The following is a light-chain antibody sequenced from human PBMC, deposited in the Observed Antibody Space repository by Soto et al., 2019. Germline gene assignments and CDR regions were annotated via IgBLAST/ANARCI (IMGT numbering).Light chain of an antibody. V-gene: IGKV3-20*01. CDR3: QQYGSSPPLT. Sequence: EIVLTQSPGTLSLSPGGRATLSCRASRSVSSNFLAWYQQKPGQAPRLLIYGASSRATGFPDRFSGSGSGTDFTLTISRLEPEDFAVYYGQQYGSSPPLTLGGATRVEIK. CDR2: GAS. CDR1: RSVSSNF. J-gene: IGKJ4*01.